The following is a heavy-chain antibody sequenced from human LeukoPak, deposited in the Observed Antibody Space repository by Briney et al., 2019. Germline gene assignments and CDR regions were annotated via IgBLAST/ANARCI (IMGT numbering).Heavy chain of an antibody. CDR1: GGSISSRSYS. Sequence: SETLSVTCTVSGGSISSRSYSWGWIRQPPGKGLDWIGSIHYSGNTYYNPSLKSRVTISVDTSKNQFSLKLSSVTAADTAVYYCASPAGSGWYYFDYWGQGTLVTVSA. CDR2: IHYSGNT. CDR3: ASPAGSGWYYFDY. J-gene: IGHJ4*02. V-gene: IGHV4-39*01. D-gene: IGHD6-19*01.